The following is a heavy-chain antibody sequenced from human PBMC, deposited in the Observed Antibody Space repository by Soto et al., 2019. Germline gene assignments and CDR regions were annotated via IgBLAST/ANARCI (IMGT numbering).Heavy chain of an antibody. CDR3: ARGGLYVILTSPRDFAY. Sequence: QVQLGQSGAEVKKPGASVKVSFKASGYTFTSYGITWVRQAPGQGLERMGWISAYNGNTNYAQKLQGRVTMTTDTATSTAYLELRSLRSDDTAVYYGARGGLYVILTSPRDFAYWGQGTLVTVSS. D-gene: IGHD3-9*01. V-gene: IGHV1-18*01. CDR1: GYTFTSYG. J-gene: IGHJ4*02. CDR2: ISAYNGNT.